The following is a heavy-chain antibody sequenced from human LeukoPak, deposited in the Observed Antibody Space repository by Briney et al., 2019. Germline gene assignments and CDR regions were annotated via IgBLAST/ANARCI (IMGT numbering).Heavy chain of an antibody. CDR2: IKSKTDGGTT. CDR3: TTVLWELWSFPLRHGVDY. Sequence: PGGSLRLSCAASGFTFSNAWMSWVRQAPGKGLEWVGRIKSKTDGGTTDYAAPVKGRFTISRDDSKNTLYLQMNSLKTEDTAVYYCTTVLWELWSFPLRHGVDYWGQGTLVTVSS. V-gene: IGHV3-15*01. CDR1: GFTFSNAW. D-gene: IGHD1-26*01. J-gene: IGHJ4*02.